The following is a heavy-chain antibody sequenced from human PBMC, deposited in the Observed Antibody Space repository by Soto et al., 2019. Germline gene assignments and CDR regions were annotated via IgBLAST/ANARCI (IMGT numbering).Heavy chain of an antibody. CDR1: GGTFSSYT. CDR2: IIPILGIA. J-gene: IGHJ6*02. D-gene: IGHD1-7*01. CDR3: ARGRTHWDYAWYYYYGMDV. Sequence: QVQLVQSGAEVKKPGSSVKVSCKASGGTFSSYTISWVRQAPGQGLEWMGRIIPILGIANYAQKFQGRVTITAHESTSPAYMGVSGLRSEDTAVYYCARGRTHWDYAWYYYYGMDVWGQGTTVTVSS. V-gene: IGHV1-69*02.